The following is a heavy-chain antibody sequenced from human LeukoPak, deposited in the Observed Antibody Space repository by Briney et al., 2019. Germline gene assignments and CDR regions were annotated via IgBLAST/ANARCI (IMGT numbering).Heavy chain of an antibody. CDR3: ARDGIVGAFDY. J-gene: IGHJ4*02. V-gene: IGHV4-34*01. CDR2: INHSGST. CDR1: GGSFSGYY. Sequence: SETLSLTCAVYGGSFSGYYWSWIRQPPGKGLEWIGEINHSGSTNYNPSLKSRVTISVDTSKNQFSLKLSSVTAADTAVYYCARDGIVGAFDYWGQGTLVTVSS. D-gene: IGHD1-26*01.